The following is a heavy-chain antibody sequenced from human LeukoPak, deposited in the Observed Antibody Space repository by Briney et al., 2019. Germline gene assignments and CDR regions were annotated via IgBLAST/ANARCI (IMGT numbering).Heavy chain of an antibody. D-gene: IGHD6-13*01. V-gene: IGHV1-46*01. CDR3: ARAETISSSWPYYFDY. CDR2: INPSGDSR. J-gene: IGHJ4*02. CDR1: GYTFTSYH. Sequence: RASVKVSCTASGYTFTSYHMHWVRLAPGQGLEWMGIINPSGDSRSYAQKFQGRVTMTRDTSTSTVYMELSSLRSEDTAVYYCARAETISSSWPYYFDYWGQGTLVTVSS.